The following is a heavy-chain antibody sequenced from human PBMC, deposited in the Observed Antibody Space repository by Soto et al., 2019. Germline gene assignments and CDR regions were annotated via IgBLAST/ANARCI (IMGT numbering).Heavy chain of an antibody. CDR3: ARGPFDY. CDR1: GGSFSGYY. J-gene: IGHJ4*02. Sequence: LETLSLTCAVYGGSFSGYYWSWIRQPPGKGLEWIGEINHSGSTNYNPSLKSRVTISVDTSKNQFSLKLSSVTAADTAVYYCARGPFDYWGQGTLVTVSS. CDR2: INHSGST. V-gene: IGHV4-34*01.